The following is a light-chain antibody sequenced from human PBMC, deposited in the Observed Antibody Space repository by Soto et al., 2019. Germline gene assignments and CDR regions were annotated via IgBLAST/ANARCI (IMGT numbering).Light chain of an antibody. V-gene: IGKV3-11*01. CDR3: QQRSNWLTWT. CDR2: DAS. Sequence: ELVLTQSPATLSLSPGERATLSCRASRSVSSYLAWYQQKPGQAPRLLIYDASNRATGIPARFSGSGSGTDFTLTISSLEPEDFAVYYCQQRSNWLTWTFGQGTKV. J-gene: IGKJ1*01. CDR1: RSVSSY.